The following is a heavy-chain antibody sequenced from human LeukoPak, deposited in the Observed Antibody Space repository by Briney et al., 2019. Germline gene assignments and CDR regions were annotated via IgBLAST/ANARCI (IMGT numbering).Heavy chain of an antibody. D-gene: IGHD3-10*01. CDR3: ARGEHYASGSYHY. CDR2: IYFTGTT. CDR1: GGSLSGYY. J-gene: IGHJ4*02. Sequence: SETLSLTCTVSGGSLSGYYWSWVRQPPGKGLEWIGYIYFTGTTNYNPSLKSRVIISVDMSKNQLSLKLSSVTAADTALYYCARGEHYASGSYHYWGQGTLVTVAS. V-gene: IGHV4-59*01.